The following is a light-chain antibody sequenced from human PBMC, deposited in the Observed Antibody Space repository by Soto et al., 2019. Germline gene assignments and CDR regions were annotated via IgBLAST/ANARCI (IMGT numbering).Light chain of an antibody. CDR2: GGS. CDR3: QQIYTIPLT. V-gene: IGKV1-39*01. CDR1: QSIGSY. Sequence: DIQMTQSPSSLSASVVDRVTITCRASQSIGSYLNWYQQEPGKAPNLLIHGGSILQSGVPPRFSGGGGGTDFTLTISSLQPEDFASYYCQQIYTIPLTFGGGTKVDIK. J-gene: IGKJ4*01.